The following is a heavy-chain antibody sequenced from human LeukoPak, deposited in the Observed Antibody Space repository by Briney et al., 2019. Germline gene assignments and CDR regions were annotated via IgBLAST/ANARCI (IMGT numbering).Heavy chain of an antibody. Sequence: SQTLSLTCAISGDTVSNNGVAWNRITQSPSRGLEWLVCTYFGSKWYNDYTVSVKSRINMNTDTSNHQLSLQLTSVTPVDSAAYYCVRQRSRALDMWGEGEMVTVSS. D-gene: IGHD1-1*01. CDR2: TYFGSKWYN. V-gene: IGHV6-1*01. J-gene: IGHJ3*02. CDR3: VRQRSRALDM. CDR1: GDTVSNNGVA.